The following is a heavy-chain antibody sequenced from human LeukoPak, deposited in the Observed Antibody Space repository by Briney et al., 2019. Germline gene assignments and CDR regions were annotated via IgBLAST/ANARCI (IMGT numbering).Heavy chain of an antibody. J-gene: IGHJ4*02. Sequence: SETLSLTCTVSGGSISSSGYFWGWVRQPPGKGPEWIGNIYYTGSTYYNPSLKSRVSISIDTFKNQFSLKLSSVTAADTAVYFCARGGTTTMFSFYWGQGTLVTVSS. CDR1: GGSISSSGYF. V-gene: IGHV4-39*07. CDR3: ARGGTTTMFSFY. D-gene: IGHD3-10*02. CDR2: IYYTGST.